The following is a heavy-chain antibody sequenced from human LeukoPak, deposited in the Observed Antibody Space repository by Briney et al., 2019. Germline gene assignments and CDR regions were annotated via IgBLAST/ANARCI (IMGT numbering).Heavy chain of an antibody. V-gene: IGHV3-21*01. CDR1: GFTFSSYW. CDR2: ISSSSSYI. D-gene: IGHD1-26*01. CDR3: ARDSADSGSYVDC. Sequence: PGGSLRLSCAASGFTFSSYWMNWVRQAPGKELEWVSSISSSSSYIYYADSVKGRFTISRDNAKNSLYLQMNSLRAEDTAVYYCARDSADSGSYVDCWGQGTLVTVSS. J-gene: IGHJ4*02.